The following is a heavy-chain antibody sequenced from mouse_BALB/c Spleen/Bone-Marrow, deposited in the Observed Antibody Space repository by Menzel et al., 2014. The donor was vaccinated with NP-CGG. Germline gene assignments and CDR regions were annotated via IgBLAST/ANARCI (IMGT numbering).Heavy chain of an antibody. V-gene: IGHV5-17*02. CDR2: ISSGSSTI. CDR3: ARGGNYAWFAY. J-gene: IGHJ3*01. CDR1: GFTLSSFG. Sequence: DVMLVESGGGLVQPGGSRKLSCAASGFTLSSFGMHWVRQAPEKGLEWVAYISSGSSTIYYADTVKGRFTISRDNPKNTLFLQMTSLRSEDTALYYCARGGNYAWFAYWGQGTLVTVSA. D-gene: IGHD2-1*01.